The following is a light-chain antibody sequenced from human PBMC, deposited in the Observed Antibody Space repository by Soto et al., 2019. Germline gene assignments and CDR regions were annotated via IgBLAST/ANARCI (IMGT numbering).Light chain of an antibody. V-gene: IGKV1-27*01. CDR1: QGISNY. Sequence: DIQMTQSPSSLSASVGDRVTITCRASQGISNYLAWYEQKPGKVPKLLIYAASTLQSVVPSRFSGSGSGTEFTLTISSLQPDDFATYYCQHYNSYSEAFGQGTKVDIK. J-gene: IGKJ1*01. CDR2: AAS. CDR3: QHYNSYSEA.